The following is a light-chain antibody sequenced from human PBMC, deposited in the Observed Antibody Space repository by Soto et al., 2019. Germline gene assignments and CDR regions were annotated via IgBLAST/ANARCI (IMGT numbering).Light chain of an antibody. CDR2: AVS. CDR3: SSYTSDSSYV. V-gene: IGLV2-14*01. J-gene: IGLJ1*01. Sequence: QSVLTQPASVSGSPGQSITISCTGTSSDVVLYDYVSWYQQHPGKAPQLMIYAVSNRPSGVSNRFSASKSGNTASLFISGLQAEDEADYYCSSYTSDSSYVFGSGTKVTVL. CDR1: SSDVVLYDY.